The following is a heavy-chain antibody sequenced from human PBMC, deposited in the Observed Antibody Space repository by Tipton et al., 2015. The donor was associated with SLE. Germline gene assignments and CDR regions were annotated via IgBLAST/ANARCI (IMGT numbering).Heavy chain of an antibody. CDR3: ARDRGESRSWYGVGYYCGMDV. CDR1: GYTFTSYG. CDR2: ISAYNGNT. J-gene: IGHJ6*01. V-gene: IGHV1-18*04. Sequence: QLVQSGAEVKKPGASVKVSCKASGYTFTSYGISWVRQAPGQGLEWMGWISAYNGNTNYAQKLQGRVTMTTDTSTSTVYMELSSLRSEDTAVYYCARDRGESRSWYGVGYYCGMDVRGQGTTVSVSS. D-gene: IGHD6-13*01.